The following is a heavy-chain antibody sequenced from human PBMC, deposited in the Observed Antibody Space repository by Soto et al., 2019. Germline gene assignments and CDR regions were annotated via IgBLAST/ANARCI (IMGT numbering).Heavy chain of an antibody. Sequence: QVQLVQSGAEVKKPGSSVKVSCKASGGTFSSYAISWVRQAPGQGLEWMGGIIPIVGTANYAQKFQGRVTIPSYESTSTAYVGLSNLRSEDTAADYCARSDLKYSGGMDVWGQGTTVTVSS. D-gene: IGHD2-15*01. CDR1: GGTFSSYA. V-gene: IGHV1-69*05. CDR3: ARSDLKYSGGMDV. CDR2: IIPIVGTA. J-gene: IGHJ6*02.